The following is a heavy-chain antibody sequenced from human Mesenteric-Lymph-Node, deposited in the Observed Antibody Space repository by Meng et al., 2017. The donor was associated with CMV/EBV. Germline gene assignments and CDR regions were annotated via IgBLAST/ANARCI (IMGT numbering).Heavy chain of an antibody. V-gene: IGHV3-48*04. J-gene: IGHJ4*02. D-gene: IGHD1-1*01. CDR1: GFTFSSYT. CDR3: ARDGVRQLGGGPYYFDF. Sequence: GESLKISCEASGFTFSSYTMSWVRQAPGKGLEWVSYISASTIYYADSVKGRFTISRDNAKNSLYLQMNSLRAEDTAVYYCARDGVRQLGGGPYYFDFWGRGELVTVSS. CDR2: ISASTI.